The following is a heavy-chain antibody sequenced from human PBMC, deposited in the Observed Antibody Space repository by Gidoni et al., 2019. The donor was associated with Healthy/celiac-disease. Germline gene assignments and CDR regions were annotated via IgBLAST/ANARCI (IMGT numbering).Heavy chain of an antibody. CDR3: ARGHSSGWPNYFDY. CDR2: ISRSSSYI. D-gene: IGHD6-19*01. J-gene: IGHJ4*02. CDR1: VFPFSSYS. V-gene: IGHV3-21*01. Sequence: EVQLVESGGGLFKPGGSLRLSCAASVFPFSSYSMNWVRQAPGKGLEWVSSISRSSSYIYYADSVKGRVTISRDNAKNSLYLQMNSLRAEDTAVYYCARGHSSGWPNYFDYWGQGTLVTVSS.